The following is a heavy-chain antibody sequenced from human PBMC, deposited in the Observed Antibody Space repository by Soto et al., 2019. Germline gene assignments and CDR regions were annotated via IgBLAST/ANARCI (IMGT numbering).Heavy chain of an antibody. J-gene: IGHJ6*02. D-gene: IGHD5-12*01. CDR3: AGISSQPTTYYSYYGMDV. Sequence: QVQLVQSGAEVKKPGSSVKVSCKASGGTFSSYTISWVRQAPGQGLEWMGRIIPILGIANYAQKFQGRVTITADKSTSTAYMELSSLRSEDTAVYYCAGISSQPTTYYSYYGMDVWGQGTTVTVS. CDR2: IIPILGIA. CDR1: GGTFSSYT. V-gene: IGHV1-69*02.